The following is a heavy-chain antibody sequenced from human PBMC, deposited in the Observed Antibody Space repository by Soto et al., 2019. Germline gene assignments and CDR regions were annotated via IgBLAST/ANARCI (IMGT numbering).Heavy chain of an antibody. Sequence: QVQLVQSGAEVKKPGSSVKVSCKASGGTFSSYAISWVRQAPGQGLEWMGGIIPIFGTADYAQKFQGRVTITGVESTSTAYVELSSLRSEDTAVYYCAKIPENYYYGMDVWGQGTTVTVSS. CDR1: GGTFSSYA. J-gene: IGHJ6*02. CDR3: AKIPENYYYGMDV. V-gene: IGHV1-69*12. CDR2: IIPIFGTA.